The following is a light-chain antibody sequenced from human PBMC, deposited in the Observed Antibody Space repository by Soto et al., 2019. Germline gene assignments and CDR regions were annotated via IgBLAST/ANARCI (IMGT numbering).Light chain of an antibody. J-gene: IGLJ2*01. CDR2: DND. Sequence: QSVLTQPPSVSAAPGQKVTISCSGSSSNIGNKFVSWYQQFPGTIPRLLIYDNDKRPSGISDRFSGSKSGTSATLVITGLQTGDEADYYCGTWDNSLSGVVFGGGTKLTVL. V-gene: IGLV1-51*01. CDR3: GTWDNSLSGVV. CDR1: SSNIGNKF.